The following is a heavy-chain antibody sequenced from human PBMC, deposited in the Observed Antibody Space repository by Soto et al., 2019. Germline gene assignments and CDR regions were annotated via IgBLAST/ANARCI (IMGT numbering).Heavy chain of an antibody. J-gene: IGHJ4*02. CDR2: ISGSGDKT. D-gene: IGHD6-13*01. CDR1: GFTFSSYA. V-gene: IGHV3-23*01. Sequence: GGSLRLSCAASGFTFSSYAMSWVRQAPGKGLEWVSAISGSGDKTYYADSVKGRFTISRDNSKNTLYLQMNSLRAEDTAVYYCAKDGKIAAAGTWVKYFDYWGQGTLVTVSS. CDR3: AKDGKIAAAGTWVKYFDY.